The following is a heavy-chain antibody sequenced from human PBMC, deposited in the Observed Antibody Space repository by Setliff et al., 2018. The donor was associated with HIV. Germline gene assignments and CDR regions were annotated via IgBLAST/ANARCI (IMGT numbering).Heavy chain of an antibody. J-gene: IGHJ2*01. D-gene: IGHD3-3*01. CDR3: LLWTGYYTYWFFDL. CDR1: GGSISSGSYY. CDR2: IYTSGST. V-gene: IGHV4-61*09. Sequence: SETLSLTCTVSGGSISSGSYYWSWIRQPAGKGLEWIGHIYTSGSTNYSPSLKSRVTMSVDTSKNQLSLKLSSVTAADTAVYYCLLWTGYYTYWFFDLWGRGALVTVSS.